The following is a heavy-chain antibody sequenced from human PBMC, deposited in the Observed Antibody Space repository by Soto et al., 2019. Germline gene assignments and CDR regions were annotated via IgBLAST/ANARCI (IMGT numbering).Heavy chain of an antibody. Sequence: GASVEVSCKASGYTFNGYYMHWVRQAPEQGLEWMGWINPNSGGTNYAQKFQGWVTMTRDTSISTAYMELSRLRSDDTAVYYCARARTGDQNDYYYGMDVWGQGTTVTVTS. D-gene: IGHD7-27*01. CDR3: ARARTGDQNDYYYGMDV. CDR2: INPNSGGT. V-gene: IGHV1-2*04. J-gene: IGHJ6*02. CDR1: GYTFNGYY.